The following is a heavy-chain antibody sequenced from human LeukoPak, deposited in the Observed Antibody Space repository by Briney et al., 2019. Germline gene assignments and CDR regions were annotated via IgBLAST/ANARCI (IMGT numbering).Heavy chain of an antibody. CDR3: AKHYMGSSYNHGLDC. CDR1: GYSISSGYY. Sequence: SETLSLTCTVSGYSISSGYYWGWIRQPPGKGLEWIGSIYHSGSTYYNPSLKSRVTISVDTSKNQFSLKLSSVTTADTALYYCAKHYMGSSYNHGLDCWGQGTLVTVSS. CDR2: IYHSGST. D-gene: IGHD3-10*01. V-gene: IGHV4-38-2*02. J-gene: IGHJ4*02.